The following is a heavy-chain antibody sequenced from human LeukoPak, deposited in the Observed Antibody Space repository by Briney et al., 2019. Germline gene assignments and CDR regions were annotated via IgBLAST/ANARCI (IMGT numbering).Heavy chain of an antibody. CDR3: AKDIGGAYIIFGH. V-gene: IGHV3-48*04. J-gene: IGHJ4*02. D-gene: IGHD1-26*01. CDR2: ISSSSSTI. CDR1: GFTFSSYS. Sequence: GGSLRLSCAASGFTFSSYSMNWVRQAPGKGLEWVSYISSSSSTIYYADSVKGRFTISRDNAKNSLYLQLNSLRTEDTAVYYCAKDIGGAYIIFGHWGQGTLVTVSS.